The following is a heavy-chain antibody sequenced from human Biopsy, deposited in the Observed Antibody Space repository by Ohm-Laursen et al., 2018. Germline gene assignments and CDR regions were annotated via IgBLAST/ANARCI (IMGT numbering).Heavy chain of an antibody. Sequence: GTLSLTCTVSGDSISSSNFYWAWIRQPPGKGLEWIGSMHNSGSTYYNPSLKSRVTISVDTAKKQFSLILRSVTAADTAVYYCARVPLPGIGAAYQGRFLYGMDVWGQGTTVSVSS. CDR2: MHNSGST. D-gene: IGHD6-13*01. CDR3: ARVPLPGIGAAYQGRFLYGMDV. J-gene: IGHJ6*02. CDR1: GDSISSSNFY. V-gene: IGHV4-39*07.